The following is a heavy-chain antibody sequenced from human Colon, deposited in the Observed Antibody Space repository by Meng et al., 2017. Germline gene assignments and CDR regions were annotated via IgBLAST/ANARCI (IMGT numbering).Heavy chain of an antibody. CDR1: GFTFSSYW. V-gene: IGHV3-74*01. CDR2: INEDGIVT. CDR3: ARINYAEDS. J-gene: IGHJ4*02. D-gene: IGHD4-17*01. Sequence: EAQLLESVVGLVQPGGSLGLSCAASGFTFSSYWMHWVRQVPGKVLVWVSRINEDGIVTNYADSVKGRFTVSRDNAKNTLYLQMNSLRVEDTAVYYCARINYAEDSWGQGTLVTVSS.